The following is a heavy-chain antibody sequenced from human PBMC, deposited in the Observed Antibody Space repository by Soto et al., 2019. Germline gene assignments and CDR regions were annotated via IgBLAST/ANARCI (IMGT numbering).Heavy chain of an antibody. CDR3: AWKDYCYGMDA. CDR2: IIPIFGTA. V-gene: IGHV1-69*06. Sequence: SVKVSCNASGGTFSSYAISWVRQAPGQGLEWMGGIIPIFGTANYAQKFQGRVTITADKSTSTAYMELSSLRSEDTAVYYCAWKDYCYGMDAWGQGTTVTVS. J-gene: IGHJ6*02. D-gene: IGHD1-1*01. CDR1: GGTFSSYA.